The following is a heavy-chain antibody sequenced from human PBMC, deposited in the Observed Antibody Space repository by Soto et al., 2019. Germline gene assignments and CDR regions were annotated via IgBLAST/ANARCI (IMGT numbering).Heavy chain of an antibody. CDR3: ARWYCSSTSCRKNNAFDI. Sequence: SKTLSLTCTVSGGSISSSSYYWGWIRQPPGKGLEWIGSIYYSGSTYYNPSLKSRVTISVDMSKNQFSLKLSSVTAADTAVYYCARWYCSSTSCRKNNAFDIWGQGTMVT. CDR2: IYYSGST. V-gene: IGHV4-39*01. J-gene: IGHJ3*02. D-gene: IGHD2-2*01. CDR1: GGSISSSSYY.